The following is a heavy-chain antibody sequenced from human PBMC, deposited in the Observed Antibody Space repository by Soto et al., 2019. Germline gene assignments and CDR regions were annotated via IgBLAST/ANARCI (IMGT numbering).Heavy chain of an antibody. J-gene: IGHJ6*02. V-gene: IGHV3-43*01. CDR1: GFTFDDYT. Sequence: PGGSLRLSCAASGFTFDDYTMHWVRQAPGKGLEWVSLISWDGGSTYYADSVKGRFTISRDNSKNSLYLQMNSLRTEDTALYYCAKDSRAFTSRIQLWSHNGMDVWGQGTTVTVSS. D-gene: IGHD5-18*01. CDR2: ISWDGGST. CDR3: AKDSRAFTSRIQLWSHNGMDV.